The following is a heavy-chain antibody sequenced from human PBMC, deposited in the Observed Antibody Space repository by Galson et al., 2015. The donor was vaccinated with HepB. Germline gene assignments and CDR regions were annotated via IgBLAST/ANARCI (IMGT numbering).Heavy chain of an antibody. V-gene: IGHV1-24*01. CDR3: ATSAGTAGAFDL. D-gene: IGHD3-10*01. CDR1: GYTLTALS. Sequence: SVKVSCKVSGYTLTALSIHWVRQTPGKGLEWMGGFDPKYDEPLYAQNLKGRVTMTEDTSTDTAYLDLSSLRSEDTAVYYCATSAGTAGAFDLWGQGTMVTVSS. CDR2: FDPKYDEP. J-gene: IGHJ3*01.